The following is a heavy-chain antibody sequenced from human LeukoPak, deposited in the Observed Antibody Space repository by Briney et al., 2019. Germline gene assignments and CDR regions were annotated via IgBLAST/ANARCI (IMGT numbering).Heavy chain of an antibody. Sequence: ASVKVSCKASGYTFTSYDINWVRQATGQGLEWMGWMNPNSGNTGYAQKFPGRVTLTRDTSIGTAYMELSSLRSDDTAMYYCVREITRATTYFDSWGQGTLVTVSS. D-gene: IGHD1-26*01. V-gene: IGHV1-8*01. CDR1: GYTFTSYD. CDR3: VREITRATTYFDS. J-gene: IGHJ4*02. CDR2: MNPNSGNT.